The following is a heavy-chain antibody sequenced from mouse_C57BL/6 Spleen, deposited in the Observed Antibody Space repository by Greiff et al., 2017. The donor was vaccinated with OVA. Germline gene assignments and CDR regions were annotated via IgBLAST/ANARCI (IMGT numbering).Heavy chain of an antibody. D-gene: IGHD1-1*01. CDR3: ARLGDYYGSSYGEDYFDY. CDR2: ISGGGGNT. J-gene: IGHJ2*01. V-gene: IGHV5-9*01. CDR1: GFTFSSYT. Sequence: EVQLVESGGGLVKPGGSLKLSCAASGFTFSSYTMSWVRQTPEKRLEWVATISGGGGNTYYPDSVKGRFTISRDNAKNTLYLQMSSLRSEDTALYYCARLGDYYGSSYGEDYFDYWGQGTTLTVSS.